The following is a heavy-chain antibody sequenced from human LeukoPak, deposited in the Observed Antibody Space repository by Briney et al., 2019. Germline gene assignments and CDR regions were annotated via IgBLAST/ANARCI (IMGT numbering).Heavy chain of an antibody. J-gene: IGHJ4*02. CDR3: ARSRGRKVTPFDY. V-gene: IGHV4-4*09. Sequence: SETLYLTCTVSGGSISTYYWSWIRQPPGKGLEWIGYIYTSGSTDYIPSLKSRVTISLDTSNNQFSLNLNSVTAADTAVYYCARSRGRKVTPFDYWGQGILVTVSS. D-gene: IGHD3-10*01. CDR1: GGSISTYY. CDR2: IYTSGST.